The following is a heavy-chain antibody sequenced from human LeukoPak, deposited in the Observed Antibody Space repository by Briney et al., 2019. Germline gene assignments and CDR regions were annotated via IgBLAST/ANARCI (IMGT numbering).Heavy chain of an antibody. CDR3: ARLLIAVAGSRSFVDY. V-gene: IGHV4-34*01. CDR1: GGSFSGYY. Sequence: SETLSLTCAVYGGSFSGYYWSWIRQPPGKGLEWIGEINHSGSTNYNPSLKSRVTISVDTSKNQFSLKLSSVTAADTAVYYCARLLIAVAGSRSFVDYWGQGTLVTVSS. J-gene: IGHJ4*02. CDR2: INHSGST. D-gene: IGHD6-19*01.